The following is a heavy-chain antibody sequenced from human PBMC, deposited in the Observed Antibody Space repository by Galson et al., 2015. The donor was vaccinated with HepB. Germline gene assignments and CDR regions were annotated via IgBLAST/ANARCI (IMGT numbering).Heavy chain of an antibody. J-gene: IGHJ6*02. CDR1: GFTFSDYY. D-gene: IGHD5-18*01. Sequence: SLRLSCAASGFTFSDYYMSWIRQAPGKGLEWVAVISYDGSNKYYADSVKGRFTISRDNSKNTLYLQMNSLRAEDTAVYYCAMPSSGTAMAIAAADYYYGMDVWGQGTTVTVSS. CDR2: ISYDGSNK. CDR3: AMPSSGTAMAIAAADYYYGMDV. V-gene: IGHV3-30*03.